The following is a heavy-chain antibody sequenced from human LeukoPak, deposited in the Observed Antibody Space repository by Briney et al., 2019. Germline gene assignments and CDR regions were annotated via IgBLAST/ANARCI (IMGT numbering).Heavy chain of an antibody. CDR2: ITGSGGST. CDR3: AKAYNWNPDY. D-gene: IGHD1-20*01. J-gene: IGHJ4*02. Sequence: GGSLRPSCAASGFTFSNYAMSWVRQAPGKGLEWVSAITGSGGSTYYADSVKGRFTISRDNSKNTLYLQMNSLRAEDTAVYYCAKAYNWNPDYWGQGTLVTVSS. CDR1: GFTFSNYA. V-gene: IGHV3-23*01.